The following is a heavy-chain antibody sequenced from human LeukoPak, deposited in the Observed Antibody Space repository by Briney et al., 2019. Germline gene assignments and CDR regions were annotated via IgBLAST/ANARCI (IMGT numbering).Heavy chain of an antibody. J-gene: IGHJ4*02. V-gene: IGHV4-34*01. Sequence: PSETLSLTCAVYGGSFSGYYWSWIRQPPGKGLEWIGEINHSGSTNYNPSLESRVTISVDTSKNQFSLKLSSVTAADTAVYYCARESDSSLDYWGQGTLVTVSS. CDR2: INHSGST. CDR3: ARESDSSLDY. CDR1: GGSFSGYY. D-gene: IGHD6-13*01.